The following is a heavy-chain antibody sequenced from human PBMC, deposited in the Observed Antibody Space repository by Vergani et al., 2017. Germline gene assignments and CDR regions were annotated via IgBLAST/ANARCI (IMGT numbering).Heavy chain of an antibody. D-gene: IGHD3-3*01. J-gene: IGHJ4*02. CDR1: GFTFSSYA. Sequence: QVQLVESGGGVVQPGRSLRLYCAASGFTFSSYAMHWVRQAPGKGLEWVAVISYDGSNKYYADSVKGRFTISRDNSKNTLYLQMNSLRAEDTAVYYCARDRDDFWSGYYSTYYFDYWGQGTLVTVSS. CDR2: ISYDGSNK. V-gene: IGHV3-30-3*01. CDR3: ARDRDDFWSGYYSTYYFDY.